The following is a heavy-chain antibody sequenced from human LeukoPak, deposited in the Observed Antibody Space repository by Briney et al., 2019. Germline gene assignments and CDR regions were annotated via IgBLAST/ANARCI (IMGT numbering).Heavy chain of an antibody. CDR2: IIPIFGTA. Sequence: SVKVSCKASGGTFSSYAISWVRQAPGQGLEWMGGIIPIFGTANYAQKFQGRVTITADESTSTAYMELSSLRSEDTAVYYCARGPQRVWAFDIWGQGTMVTVSS. D-gene: IGHD5/OR15-5a*01. J-gene: IGHJ3*02. CDR3: ARGPQRVWAFDI. CDR1: GGTFSSYA. V-gene: IGHV1-69*13.